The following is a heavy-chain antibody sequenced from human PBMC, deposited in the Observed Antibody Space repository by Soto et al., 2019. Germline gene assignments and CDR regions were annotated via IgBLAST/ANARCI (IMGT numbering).Heavy chain of an antibody. CDR2: IIPIFGTA. V-gene: IGHV1-69*13. Sequence: SVKVSCKASGGTFSSYAISWVRQAPGQGLEWMGGIIPIFGTANYAQKFQGRVTITADESTSTAYMELSSLRSEDTAVYYCARDEYYYGSGIGIHIYYYYGMDVWGQGTTVTVSS. CDR1: GGTFSSYA. J-gene: IGHJ6*02. D-gene: IGHD3-10*01. CDR3: ARDEYYYGSGIGIHIYYYYGMDV.